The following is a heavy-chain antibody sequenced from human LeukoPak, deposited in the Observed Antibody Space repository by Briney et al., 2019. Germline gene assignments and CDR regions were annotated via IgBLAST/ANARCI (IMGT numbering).Heavy chain of an antibody. D-gene: IGHD3-22*01. CDR2: IYYSGST. CDR1: GGSISSGDYY. J-gene: IGHJ4*02. V-gene: IGHV4-30-4*08. Sequence: SETLSLTRTVSGGSISSGDYYWSWIRQPPGKGLEWIGYIYYSGSTYYNPSLKSRVTISVDTSKNQFSLKLSSVTAADTAVYYCARGRDHYDSSGYYFDYWGQGTLVTVSS. CDR3: ARGRDHYDSSGYYFDY.